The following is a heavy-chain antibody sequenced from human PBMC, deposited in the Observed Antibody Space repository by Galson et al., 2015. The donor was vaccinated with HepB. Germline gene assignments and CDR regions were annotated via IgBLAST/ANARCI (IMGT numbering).Heavy chain of an antibody. J-gene: IGHJ4*02. Sequence: VKVSCKVSGYTFTDYYMHWVQQAPGKGLEWMGLVDPEDGETIYAEKFRGRVTITADTSTDTAYMELSSLRSEDTAVYYCATDCSGLVGATVYWGQGTLVTVSS. CDR2: VDPEDGET. D-gene: IGHD1-26*01. CDR1: GYTFTDYY. CDR3: ATDCSGLVGATVY. V-gene: IGHV1-69-2*01.